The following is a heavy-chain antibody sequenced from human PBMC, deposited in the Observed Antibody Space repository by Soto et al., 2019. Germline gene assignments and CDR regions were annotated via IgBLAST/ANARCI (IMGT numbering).Heavy chain of an antibody. V-gene: IGHV3-15*01. CDR3: CVVKRLDQYSTSGYWFDP. J-gene: IGHJ5*02. CDR2: IKSKADGETK. CDR1: GFTFSHAW. Sequence: EMHVVDSGGGLVKPGGSLRLSCAASGFTFSHAWMSWVRQATGKGLEWVGRIKSKADGETKDYGAPVRGRFTISRDDGKDTLYLQMNSLRIEDTAVYYCCVVKRLDQYSTSGYWFDPWGPGTLVTVSS. D-gene: IGHD2-15*01.